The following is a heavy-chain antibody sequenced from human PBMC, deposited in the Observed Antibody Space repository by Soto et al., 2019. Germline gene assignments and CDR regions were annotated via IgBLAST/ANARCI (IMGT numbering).Heavy chain of an antibody. CDR1: GGSISSVDYY. CDR2: VYYSGNT. J-gene: IGHJ5*02. CDR3: ARSQLWSNNWFDP. V-gene: IGHV4-61*03. D-gene: IGHD5-18*01. Sequence: SETLSLTCAVSGGSISSVDYYWSWIRQPPGKGLEWIGYVYYSGNTNYNPSLKSRVTISIDRSKKHFSLNLRSVTAGDTAVYYCARSQLWSNNWFDPWGQGTLVTVSS.